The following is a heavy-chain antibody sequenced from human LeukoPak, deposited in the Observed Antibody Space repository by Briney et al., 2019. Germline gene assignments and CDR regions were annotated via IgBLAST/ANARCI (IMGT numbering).Heavy chain of an antibody. V-gene: IGHV3-74*01. D-gene: IGHD3-10*01. CDR2: INSDGSST. CDR1: GFTFSNYW. Sequence: GGSLRPSCAASGFTFSNYWMHWVRQAPGKGLVWVSRINSDGSSTSYADSVKGRFTISRDNAKNTLFLQMNSLRAEDTAMYYCARDYGRSRDYGMDVWGQGTTVTVSS. J-gene: IGHJ6*02. CDR3: ARDYGRSRDYGMDV.